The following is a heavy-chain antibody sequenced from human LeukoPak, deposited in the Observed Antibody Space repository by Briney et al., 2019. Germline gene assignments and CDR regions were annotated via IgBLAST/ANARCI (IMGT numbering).Heavy chain of an antibody. J-gene: IGHJ6*02. D-gene: IGHD4-17*01. CDR3: ARDDYVLGSYYYGMNV. CDR2: ISGSGGST. Sequence: GGSLRLSCAASGFTFSSYAMSWVRQAPGEGLEWASAISGSGGSTYYADSVKGRFTISRDNTKNSLFLQMNSLRAEYTAVYYCARDDYVLGSYYYGMNVWGQGTTVTVSS. V-gene: IGHV3-23*01. CDR1: GFTFSSYA.